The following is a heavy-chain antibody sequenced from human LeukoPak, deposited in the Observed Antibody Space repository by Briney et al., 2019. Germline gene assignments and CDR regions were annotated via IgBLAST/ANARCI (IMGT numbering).Heavy chain of an antibody. CDR3: ARSGGDSYGNEIDY. CDR2: ISSSSSYI. V-gene: IGHV3-21*01. CDR1: GFTFSSYS. Sequence: PGGSLRLSCAASGFTFSSYSMNWVRQAPGKGLEWVSSISSSSSYIYYADSVKGRFTISRDNAKNSLYLQMNSLRAEDTAVYYCARSGGDSYGNEIDYWGQGTLVTVSS. J-gene: IGHJ4*02. D-gene: IGHD5-18*01.